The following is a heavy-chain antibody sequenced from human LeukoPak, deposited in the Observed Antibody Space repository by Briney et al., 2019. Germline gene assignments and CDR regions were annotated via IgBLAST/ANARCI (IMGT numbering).Heavy chain of an antibody. V-gene: IGHV4-59*11. CDR1: GGSLSSHY. J-gene: IGHJ4*02. CDR3: AREEDS. CDR2: IYYSGST. Sequence: PSETLSLTCTVSGGSLSSHYWSWIRHPPGKGLEWIGYIYYSGSTNYNPSLKSRVTISVDTSKNQSALKLSSVTAADAAVYYCAREEDSWGQGTLVTVSS.